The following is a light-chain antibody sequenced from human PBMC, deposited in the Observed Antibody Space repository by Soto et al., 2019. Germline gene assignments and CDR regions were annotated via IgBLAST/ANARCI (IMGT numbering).Light chain of an antibody. J-gene: IGKJ2*01. V-gene: IGKV1-39*01. CDR3: QQSYSVLFT. Sequence: DIRMTQFPSSLSASIGDRVTISCRASQSLYNYLNWYQQQPGKAPRLLIYEASSLQSDVPSRFSGSGSGTDLNLTISSLQPEDFATYYCQQSYSVLFTFGQGTKLEIK. CDR1: QSLYNY. CDR2: EAS.